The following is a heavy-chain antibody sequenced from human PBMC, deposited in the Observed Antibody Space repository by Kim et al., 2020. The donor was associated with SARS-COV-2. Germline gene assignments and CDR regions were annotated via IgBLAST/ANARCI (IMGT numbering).Heavy chain of an antibody. CDR3: ARHPPWAADKGGFDP. D-gene: IGHD6-13*01. J-gene: IGHJ5*02. V-gene: IGHV4-39*01. CDR1: GGSVSSRTYF. CDR2: FLYTAST. Sequence: SETLSLTCSVSGGSVSSRTYFWAWIRQPPGKGLEWIGSFLYTASTYYNLSLKSRVSMSADTAKNQFSLRLTSVTAADTAVYYCARHPPWAADKGGFDPWGQGTLVTVSS.